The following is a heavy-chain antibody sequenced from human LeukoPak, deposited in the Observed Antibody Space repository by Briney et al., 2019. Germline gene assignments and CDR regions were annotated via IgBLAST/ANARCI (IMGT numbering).Heavy chain of an antibody. Sequence: PSETLSLTCTVSGDSISTYQWSWIRQPPGKELEWIGNVYYSGSANYNPSLKSRVIISVDTSKNQFSLKLSPVIAADTAVYYCARVGVDYSGNIIKYFYDYWVREPWSPSPQ. CDR2: VYYSGSA. CDR1: GDSISTYQ. CDR3: ARVGVDYSGNIIKYFYDY. J-gene: IGHJ4*02. D-gene: IGHD4-23*01. V-gene: IGHV4-59*01.